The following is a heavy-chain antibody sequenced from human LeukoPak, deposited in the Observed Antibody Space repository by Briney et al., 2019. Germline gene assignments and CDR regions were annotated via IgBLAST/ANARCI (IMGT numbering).Heavy chain of an antibody. CDR3: ARDRGYFDAFDI. V-gene: IGHV3-11*04. J-gene: IGHJ3*02. D-gene: IGHD3-22*01. CDR2: ISSSGSTI. CDR1: GFTFSDYY. Sequence: GGSLRLSCAASGFTFSDYYMSWIRQAPGKGLEWVSYISSSGSTIYYADSVKGRFTVSRDNAKNSLYLQMNSLRAEDTALYYCARDRGYFDAFDIWGQGTMVTVSS.